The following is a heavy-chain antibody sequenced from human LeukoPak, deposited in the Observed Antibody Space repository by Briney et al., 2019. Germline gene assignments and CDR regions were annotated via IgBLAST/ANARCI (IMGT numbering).Heavy chain of an antibody. V-gene: IGHV3-23*01. CDR2: ISGSGGDT. D-gene: IGHD6-19*01. Sequence: GGSLRLSCAVSGFTFSSYPMSWVRQAPGKGLGWVSAISGSGGDTYYADSVKGRFTISRDNSKNTLDLQMNSLRAEDTALYYCATSSGWYPKYFDYWGQGTLVTVSS. CDR3: ATSSGWYPKYFDY. J-gene: IGHJ4*02. CDR1: GFTFSSYP.